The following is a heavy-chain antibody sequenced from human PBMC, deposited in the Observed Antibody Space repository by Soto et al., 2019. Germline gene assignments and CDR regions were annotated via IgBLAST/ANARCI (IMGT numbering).Heavy chain of an antibody. Sequence: GGSLRLSCAASGFTFSTYAMSWVRQAPGKGLEWVSTIRGSGGSTYYADSVKGRFTISRDNSKNTLFLQMNSLGAEDTAVYYSAKSGGYSASSAAHYAMDVWGQGTTVTVSS. CDR3: AKSGGYSASSAAHYAMDV. V-gene: IGHV3-23*01. CDR2: IRGSGGST. J-gene: IGHJ6*02. D-gene: IGHD6-6*01. CDR1: GFTFSTYA.